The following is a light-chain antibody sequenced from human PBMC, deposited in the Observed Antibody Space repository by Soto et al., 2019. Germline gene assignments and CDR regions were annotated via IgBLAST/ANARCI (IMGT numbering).Light chain of an antibody. Sequence: QSVLTQPPSVSGAPGQRVTISCTGTSSDVGGYNYVSWYQQHPGKAPKLMIYEVSNRPSGVSNRFSGSKSGNTASLTISGLQAEDEADYYCSSYTSSSLNYVFGTGTKVTVL. J-gene: IGLJ1*01. V-gene: IGLV2-14*01. CDR3: SSYTSSSLNYV. CDR1: SSDVGGYNY. CDR2: EVS.